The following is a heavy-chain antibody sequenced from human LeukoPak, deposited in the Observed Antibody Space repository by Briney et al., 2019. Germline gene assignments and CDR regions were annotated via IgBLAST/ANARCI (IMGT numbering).Heavy chain of an antibody. V-gene: IGHV1-2*02. J-gene: IGHJ5*02. D-gene: IGHD3-10*01. Sequence: ASVKVSCKASGYTLTGYYIHWVRQAPGQGLECVGWINPNSGGTNCAQKFQGRVTMTRDTSISTAYMELSRLRSDDTAVYYCARGGSGSYFSWLDPWGQGTLVTVSS. CDR2: INPNSGGT. CDR3: ARGGSGSYFSWLDP. CDR1: GYTLTGYY.